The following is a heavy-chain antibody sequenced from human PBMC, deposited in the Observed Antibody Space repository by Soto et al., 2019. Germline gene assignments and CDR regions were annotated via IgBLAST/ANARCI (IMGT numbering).Heavy chain of an antibody. CDR3: ANSVQMATIPDL. D-gene: IGHD5-12*01. V-gene: IGHV4-31*03. CDR1: GGSLSRIGYY. CDR2: ISNSGST. J-gene: IGHJ5*02. Sequence: PSETLSLTCTVSGGSLSRIGYYWSWIRQHPAKGLEWVGYISNSGSTYYNPSLKSRVAMSIDTSKNHVSLTLTSLTAADTAIYYCANSVQMATIPDLWGQGTRVTVSS.